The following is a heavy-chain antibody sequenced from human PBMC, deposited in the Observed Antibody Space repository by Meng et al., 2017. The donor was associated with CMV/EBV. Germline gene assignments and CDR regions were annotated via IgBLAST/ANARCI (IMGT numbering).Heavy chain of an antibody. V-gene: IGHV1-69*05. J-gene: IGHJ3*02. Sequence: SVKVSCKASGGTFSSYAISWVRQAPGQGLEWIGGIIPIFGTANYAQKFQGRVTITTDESTSTAYMELSSLRSEDTAVYYCARGGFRNYYDSSGYTKDAFDIWGQGTMVTVSS. CDR3: ARGGFRNYYDSSGYTKDAFDI. D-gene: IGHD3-22*01. CDR1: GGTFSSYA. CDR2: IIPIFGTA.